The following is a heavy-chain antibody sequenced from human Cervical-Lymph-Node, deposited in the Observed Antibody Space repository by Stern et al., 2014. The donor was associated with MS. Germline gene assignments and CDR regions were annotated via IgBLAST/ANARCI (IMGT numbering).Heavy chain of an antibody. CDR1: GGTFRTSA. J-gene: IGHJ5*02. CDR2: IIPILNTT. Sequence: QVQLVESGAEVKKPGSSVKLSCKASGGTFRTSAISWVRQAPGQGLEWMGGIIPILNTTNYAQKFQARVTITADKSTSTVYMALSSLSSEDTAVYYCARDLGVGPSVSWGQGTVVTVSS. CDR3: ARDLGVGPSVS. D-gene: IGHD5/OR15-5a*01. V-gene: IGHV1-69*06.